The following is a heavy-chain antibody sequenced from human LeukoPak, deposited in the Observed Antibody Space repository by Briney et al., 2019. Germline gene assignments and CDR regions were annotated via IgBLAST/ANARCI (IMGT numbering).Heavy chain of an antibody. V-gene: IGHV3-48*01. D-gene: IGHD3-10*01. Sequence: GGSLRLSCAASGFTFSSYSMNWVRQAPGKGLEWVSYISSSSSTIYYADSVKGRFTISRDNAKNSLYLQMNSLRAEDTAVYYCARRGIRGRLPDDAFDIWGQGTMVTVSS. CDR3: ARRGIRGRLPDDAFDI. CDR2: ISSSSSTI. J-gene: IGHJ3*02. CDR1: GFTFSSYS.